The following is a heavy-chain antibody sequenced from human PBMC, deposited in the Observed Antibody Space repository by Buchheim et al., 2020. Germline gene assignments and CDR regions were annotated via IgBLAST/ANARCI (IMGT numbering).Heavy chain of an antibody. J-gene: IGHJ4*02. Sequence: QVQLVQSGAEVKKPGASVKVSCKASGYTFTDYYMHWVRQAPGQGLEWMGWVNPNTGSTNYAQKFQGRITMTWDTSISTAYMELSRLRSDDTAVYYCARDFGGGGKGFDYWGQGTL. V-gene: IGHV1-2*02. CDR1: GYTFTDYY. CDR3: ARDFGGGGKGFDY. CDR2: VNPNTGST. D-gene: IGHD2-15*01.